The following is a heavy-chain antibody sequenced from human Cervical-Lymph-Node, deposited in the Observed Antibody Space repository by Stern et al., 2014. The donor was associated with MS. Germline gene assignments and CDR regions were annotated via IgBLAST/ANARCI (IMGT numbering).Heavy chain of an antibody. CDR2: LYYSGST. CDR1: GGSVSSGSYY. J-gene: IGHJ4*02. D-gene: IGHD3-22*01. V-gene: IGHV4-61*01. CDR3: ARNSSCYYPPFDY. Sequence: QVQLQESGPGLVKPSETLSLTCTVSGGSVSSGSYYWSWIRQPPGKGLEWIGYLYYSGSTNYNPSLMSRVTISVDTSKNQVSLQLSSGTAADTAVYYCARNSSCYYPPFDYWGQGTLVTVSS.